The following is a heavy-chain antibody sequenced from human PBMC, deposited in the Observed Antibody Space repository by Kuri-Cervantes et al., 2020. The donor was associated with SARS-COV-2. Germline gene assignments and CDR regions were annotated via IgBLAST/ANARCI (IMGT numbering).Heavy chain of an antibody. CDR2: ISSSGNNM. CDR3: ASLHDAFDI. V-gene: IGHV3-11*04. J-gene: IGHJ3*02. Sequence: GGSLSLSCAASGFIFNDYCMGWIRQAPGKGLEWVSYISSSGNNMYYADSVKGRFTISRDNTKNSLYLQMNSLRAEDTAVYYCASLHDAFDIWGQGTMVTVSS. CDR1: GFIFNDYC.